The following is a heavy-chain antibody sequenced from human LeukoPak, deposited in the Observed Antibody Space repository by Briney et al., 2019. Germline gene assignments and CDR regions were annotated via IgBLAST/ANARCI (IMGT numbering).Heavy chain of an antibody. V-gene: IGHV3-30*02. Sequence: GGSLRLSCAASGFTFLSYGMHWVRQAPGKGLEWVAFIRYDGSNKYYADSVKGRFTISRDNSKNTLYVQMNSLRAEDTAVYYCAREYSSSSGKAFDIWGQGTLVTVSS. D-gene: IGHD6-6*01. J-gene: IGHJ3*02. CDR2: IRYDGSNK. CDR3: AREYSSSSGKAFDI. CDR1: GFTFLSYG.